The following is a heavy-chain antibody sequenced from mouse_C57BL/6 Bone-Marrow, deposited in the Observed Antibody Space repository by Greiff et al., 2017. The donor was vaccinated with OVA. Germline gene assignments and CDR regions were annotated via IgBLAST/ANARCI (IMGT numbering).Heavy chain of an antibody. D-gene: IGHD4-1*01. V-gene: IGHV1-64*01. CDR3: TRGKLGRRYFDY. CDR2: IHPNSGST. Sequence: QVQLQQPGAELVKPGASVKLSCKASGYTFTSYWMHWVKQRPGQGLEWIGMIHPNSGSTNYNEKFKSKATLTVDKSSSTAYMQLSSLTSEDSAVYYCTRGKLGRRYFDYWGQGTTLTVSS. CDR1: GYTFTSYW. J-gene: IGHJ2*01.